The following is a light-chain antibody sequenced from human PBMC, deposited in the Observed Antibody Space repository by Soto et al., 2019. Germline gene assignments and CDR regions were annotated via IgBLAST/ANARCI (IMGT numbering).Light chain of an antibody. Sequence: QSALTQPASVSGSPGQSITISCTGASSDIGGYNYVSWYQHHPGKAPKLLIYEVTNRPSGVSNRFSGSKSGKTASLTISGLQAEDEADYYCSSYTTSGSLFYVFGTGTKSPS. J-gene: IGLJ1*01. V-gene: IGLV2-14*01. CDR1: SSDIGGYNY. CDR2: EVT. CDR3: SSYTTSGSLFYV.